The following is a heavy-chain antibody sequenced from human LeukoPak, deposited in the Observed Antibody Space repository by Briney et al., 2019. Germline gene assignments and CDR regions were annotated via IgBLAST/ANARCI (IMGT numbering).Heavy chain of an antibody. CDR2: IKQDGSEK. D-gene: IGHD2-15*01. V-gene: IGHV3-7*01. Sequence: GGSLRLSCAASGFTFSSYWMSWVRQAPGKGLEWVANIKQDGSEKYYVDSVKGRFTISRDNSKNTLYLQMNSLRAEDTAVYYCARDTWRNTICSGGSCYSPGFDYWGQGTLVTVSS. CDR1: GFTFSSYW. CDR3: ARDTWRNTICSGGSCYSPGFDY. J-gene: IGHJ4*02.